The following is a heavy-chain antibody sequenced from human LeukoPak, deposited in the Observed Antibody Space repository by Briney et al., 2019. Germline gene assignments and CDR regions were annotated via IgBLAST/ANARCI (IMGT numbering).Heavy chain of an antibody. CDR2: IYSGGST. Sequence: GGSLRLSCAASGFTVSSNYMSWVRQAPGKGLEWVSVIYSGGSTYYADSVKGRFTISRDNSKNTLYLQMNSLRAEDTAVYYCARISSTGLYFDYWGQGTLVTVSS. CDR3: ARISSTGLYFDY. J-gene: IGHJ4*02. V-gene: IGHV3-66*01. CDR1: GFTVSSNY. D-gene: IGHD6-13*01.